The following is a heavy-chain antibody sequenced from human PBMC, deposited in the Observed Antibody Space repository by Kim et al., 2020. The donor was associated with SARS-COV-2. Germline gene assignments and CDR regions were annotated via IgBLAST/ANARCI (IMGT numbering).Heavy chain of an antibody. Sequence: SETLSLTCTVSGGSISSSSYYWGWIRQPPGKGLEWIGSIYYSGSTYYNPSLKSRVTISVDTSKNQFSLKLSSVTAADTAVYYCARGDGSGSYELDWYFDLWGRGTLAT. J-gene: IGHJ2*01. CDR3: ARGDGSGSYELDWYFDL. V-gene: IGHV4-39*07. D-gene: IGHD3-10*01. CDR2: IYYSGST. CDR1: GGSISSSSYY.